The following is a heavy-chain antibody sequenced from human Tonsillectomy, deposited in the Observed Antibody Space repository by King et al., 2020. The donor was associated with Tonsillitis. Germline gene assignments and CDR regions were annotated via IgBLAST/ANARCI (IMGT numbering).Heavy chain of an antibody. CDR2: ISWNSGSI. V-gene: IGHV3-9*01. J-gene: IGHJ6*03. D-gene: IGHD3-3*01. CDR1: GFTFDDYA. Sequence: QLVQSGGGLVQPGRSLRLSCAASGFTFDDYAMHWVRRAPGKGLEGVSGISWNSGSIGYADSVKGRFTISRDNAKNSLYLQMNSLRDEDTALYYCAKDILGFWSGYLDYYYYMDVWGKGTTVTVSS. CDR3: AKDILGFWSGYLDYYYYMDV.